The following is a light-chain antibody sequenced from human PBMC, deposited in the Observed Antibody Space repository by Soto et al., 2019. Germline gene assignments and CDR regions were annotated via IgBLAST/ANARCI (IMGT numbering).Light chain of an antibody. Sequence: EIVLTQSPGTQSLSPGERATLSCRASQSVSSSYLAWYQQKPGQAPRLLIYGASSRATGIPDRFSGSGSGTDFTLTISRLEAEDFAVYYCQQYGSSLFTFGPGTKVDIK. CDR1: QSVSSSY. J-gene: IGKJ3*01. CDR3: QQYGSSLFT. CDR2: GAS. V-gene: IGKV3-20*01.